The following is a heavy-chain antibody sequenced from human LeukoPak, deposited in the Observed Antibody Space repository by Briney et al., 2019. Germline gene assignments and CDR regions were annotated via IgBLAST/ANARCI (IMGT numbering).Heavy chain of an antibody. D-gene: IGHD3-16*02. V-gene: IGHV4-61*01. CDR2: VYYSGST. CDR1: GGSVSSGSYY. Sequence: SETLSFTCTVSGGSVSSGSYYWSWIRQPPGKGLEWIGYVYYSGSTNYNPSLKSRVTISVDTSKNQFSLKLSSVTAADTAVYYCARVPRDYVWGSYRPDAFVIWGQGTMVTVSS. J-gene: IGHJ3*02. CDR3: ARVPRDYVWGSYRPDAFVI.